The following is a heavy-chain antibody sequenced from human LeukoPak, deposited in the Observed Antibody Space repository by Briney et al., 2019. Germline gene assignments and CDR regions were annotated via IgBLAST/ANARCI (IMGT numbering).Heavy chain of an antibody. Sequence: ASVKVSCKVSGYTLTELSMHWVRQAPGKGLVWMGGFDPEDGETIYAQKFQGRVTMTEDTSTDTAYMELSSLRSEDTAVYYCATVSRSWYNWFDPWGQGTLVTVSS. D-gene: IGHD6-13*01. CDR3: ATVSRSWYNWFDP. CDR1: GYTLTELS. J-gene: IGHJ5*02. CDR2: FDPEDGET. V-gene: IGHV1-24*01.